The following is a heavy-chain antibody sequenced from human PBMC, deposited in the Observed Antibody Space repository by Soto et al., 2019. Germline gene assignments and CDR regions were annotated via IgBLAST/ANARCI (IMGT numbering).Heavy chain of an antibody. V-gene: IGHV1-18*01. J-gene: IGHJ4*02. CDR3: ASDSNVLLWFGELLGDC. CDR2: ISAYNGNT. Sequence: QVPLVQSGAEVKKPGASVKVSCKASGYTFTSYGISWVRQAPGQGLEWMGWISAYNGNTNYAQKLQGRVTMTTDTSTSTAYMELRSLRSDDTAVYYCASDSNVLLWFGELLGDCWGQGTLVTVSS. D-gene: IGHD3-10*01. CDR1: GYTFTSYG.